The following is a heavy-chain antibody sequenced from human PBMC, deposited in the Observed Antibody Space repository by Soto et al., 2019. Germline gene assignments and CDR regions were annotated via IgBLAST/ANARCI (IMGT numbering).Heavy chain of an antibody. CDR2: IYYSGNT. Sequence: QVQLQESGPGLVKPSQTLSLTCTVSGGSIRSGGYYWSWVRQNPRRGLEWIGNIYYSGNTYYNPSPKSRLTISVDTSKSPFSLNLSSVTAADTAVYYCARDRLMATAGTARHYFGLDVGGQGTTVTVSS. CDR3: ARDRLMATAGTARHYFGLDV. V-gene: IGHV4-31*03. CDR1: GGSIRSGGYY. D-gene: IGHD5-18*01. J-gene: IGHJ6*02.